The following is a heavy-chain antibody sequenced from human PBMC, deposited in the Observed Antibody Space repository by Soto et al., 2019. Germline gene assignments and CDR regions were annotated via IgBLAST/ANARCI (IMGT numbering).Heavy chain of an antibody. Sequence: PSQTLSLTCAISGDSVSSNSAAWNWIRQSPSRGLEWLGRTYYRSKWYNDYAVSVKSRITINPDTSKNQFSLQLNSVTPEDTAVYYCARGGLDSSGWYRYFDYWGQGTLVTVSS. CDR1: GDSVSSNSAA. V-gene: IGHV6-1*01. CDR3: ARGGLDSSGWYRYFDY. J-gene: IGHJ4*02. D-gene: IGHD6-19*01. CDR2: TYYRSKWYN.